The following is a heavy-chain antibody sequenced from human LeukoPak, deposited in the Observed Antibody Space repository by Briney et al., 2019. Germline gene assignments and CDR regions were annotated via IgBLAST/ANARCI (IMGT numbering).Heavy chain of an antibody. Sequence: ASVKVSCKASGYTFTSYGISWVRQAPGQGLEWMGWISAYNGNTDYAQKLQGRVIMTTDTSTSTAYVELRSLRSDDTAVYYCARDLNRYFDWLLHLDYWGQGTLVTVSS. CDR3: ARDLNRYFDWLLHLDY. CDR1: GYTFTSYG. CDR2: ISAYNGNT. J-gene: IGHJ4*02. D-gene: IGHD3-9*01. V-gene: IGHV1-18*04.